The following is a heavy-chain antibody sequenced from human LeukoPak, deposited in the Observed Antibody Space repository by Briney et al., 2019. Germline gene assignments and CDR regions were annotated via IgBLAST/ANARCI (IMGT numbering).Heavy chain of an antibody. CDR2: ISYDGSNK. J-gene: IGHJ6*02. V-gene: IGHV3-30*18. CDR3: AKDAGDYGDQGGFYYYYGMDV. D-gene: IGHD4-17*01. Sequence: GGSLRLSCAAPGFTFSSYGMHWVRQAPGKGLEWVAVISYDGSNKYYADSVKGRFTISRDNSKNTLYLQMNSLRAEDTAVYYCAKDAGDYGDQGGFYYYYGMDVWGQGTTVTVSS. CDR1: GFTFSSYG.